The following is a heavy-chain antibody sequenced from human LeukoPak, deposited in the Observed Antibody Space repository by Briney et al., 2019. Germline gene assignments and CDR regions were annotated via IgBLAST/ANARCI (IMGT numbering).Heavy chain of an antibody. CDR1: GYTFTGYY. D-gene: IGHD6-19*01. CDR2: LSAYSGNT. J-gene: IGHJ4*02. CDR3: ARDEKWLVDY. V-gene: IGHV1-18*04. Sequence: ASVKVSCKASGYTFTGYYMHWVRQAPGQGLEWMGWLSAYSGNTNYAQKFQGRVTMTTDTSTSTVYMELRSLRLDDTAVYYCARDEKWLVDYWGQGTLVTVSS.